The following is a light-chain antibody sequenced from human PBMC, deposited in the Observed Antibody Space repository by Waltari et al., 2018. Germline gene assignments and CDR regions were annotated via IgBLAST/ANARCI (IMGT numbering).Light chain of an antibody. J-gene: IGLJ3*02. Sequence: GLQQKPGQTPNSLISDTNKLHSWTPARFSGSRRGGTTALTLSGARPEDEADYYCLLSYSGAWVFGGGTKLTVL. V-gene: IGLV7-46*01. CDR2: DTN. CDR3: LLSYSGAWV.